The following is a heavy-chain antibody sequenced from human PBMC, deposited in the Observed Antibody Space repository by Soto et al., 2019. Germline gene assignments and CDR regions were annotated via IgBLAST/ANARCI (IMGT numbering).Heavy chain of an antibody. CDR1: GFTFSSYS. CDR3: ARDPRRELGDAFDI. D-gene: IGHD6-6*01. Sequence: GGSLRLSCAASGFTFSSYSMNWVRQAPGKGLEWVSSISSSSSYIYYADSVKGRFTISRDNAKNSLYLQMNSLRAEDTDVYYCARDPRRELGDAFDIWGQGTMVTVSS. CDR2: ISSSSSYI. V-gene: IGHV3-21*01. J-gene: IGHJ3*02.